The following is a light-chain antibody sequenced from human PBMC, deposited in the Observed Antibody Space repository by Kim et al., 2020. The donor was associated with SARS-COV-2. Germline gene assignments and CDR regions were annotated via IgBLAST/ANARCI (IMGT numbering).Light chain of an antibody. J-gene: IGLJ1*01. CDR2: DKQ. CDR1: SLRSYD. V-gene: IGLV3-19*01. CDR3: NSRDSSGNHYV. Sequence: ALGQTIRITCQGDSLRSYDTSWYQQKPGQAHVLVLYDKQNRPSGIPDRFSGSNSGNTASLPITAAQAEDEAEYYCNSRDSSGNHYVFGTGTKVTVL.